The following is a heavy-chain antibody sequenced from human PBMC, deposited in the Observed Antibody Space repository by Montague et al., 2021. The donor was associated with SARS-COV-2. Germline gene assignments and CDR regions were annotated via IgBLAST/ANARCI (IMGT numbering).Heavy chain of an antibody. CDR1: GGSIRSGSYY. J-gene: IGHJ6*02. Sequence: TLSLTCTVSGGSIRSGSYYWSWIRQPAGKGLEWIGRIYSSGSTNYNPSLRSRVTMSVDTSKNQFSLKVNSVTAADTAVYYCARDYGDYSYYYGLDVWGQGTTVTVSS. CDR2: IYSSGST. D-gene: IGHD4-17*01. CDR3: ARDYGDYSYYYGLDV. V-gene: IGHV4-61*02.